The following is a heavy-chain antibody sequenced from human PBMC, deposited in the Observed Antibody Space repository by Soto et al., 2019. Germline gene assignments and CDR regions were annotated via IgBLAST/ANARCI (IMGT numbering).Heavy chain of an antibody. Sequence: QITLKESGPTLVKPTQTLTLTCTFSGFSLSTSGVGVGWIRQPPGKALEWLALIYWDDDKRYSPSLKSRLTITKDTSKNQVVLTMTNMDPVDTATYYCAHRGRYCSGSSCYLSYDAFDIWGQGTMVTVSS. V-gene: IGHV2-5*02. J-gene: IGHJ3*02. CDR2: IYWDDDK. D-gene: IGHD2-15*01. CDR1: GFSLSTSGVG. CDR3: AHRGRYCSGSSCYLSYDAFDI.